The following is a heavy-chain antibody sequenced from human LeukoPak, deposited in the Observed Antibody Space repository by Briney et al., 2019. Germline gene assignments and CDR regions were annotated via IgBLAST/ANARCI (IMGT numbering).Heavy chain of an antibody. Sequence: SETLSLTCTVSGGSISSYYWSWIRQPPGKGLEWIGYIYYSGSTNYNPSLKSRVTISVDTSKNQFSLKLSSVTAADTAVYYCARDRSGSYFDYWGQGTLVAVSS. D-gene: IGHD3-3*01. J-gene: IGHJ4*02. V-gene: IGHV4-59*01. CDR3: ARDRSGSYFDY. CDR2: IYYSGST. CDR1: GGSISSYY.